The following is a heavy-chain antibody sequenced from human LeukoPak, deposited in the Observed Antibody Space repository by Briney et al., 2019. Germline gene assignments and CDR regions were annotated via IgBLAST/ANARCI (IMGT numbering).Heavy chain of an antibody. Sequence: SETLSLTCTVSGYSISSGYYWAWIREPPGKGLQWVGNIYHSGNTYYNPSLKSRVTISVDTSKNQFSLKLSSVTAADTAVYYCARVEEAYGSGRRENYYYYYMDVWGKGTTVTISS. J-gene: IGHJ6*03. CDR3: ARVEEAYGSGRRENYYYYYMDV. V-gene: IGHV4-38-2*02. D-gene: IGHD3-10*01. CDR2: IYHSGNT. CDR1: GYSISSGYY.